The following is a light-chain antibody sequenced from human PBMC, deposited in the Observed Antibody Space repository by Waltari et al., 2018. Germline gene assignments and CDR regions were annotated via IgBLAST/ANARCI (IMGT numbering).Light chain of an antibody. J-gene: IGKJ1*01. V-gene: IGKV3-20*01. CDR3: QQYVSLPAT. Sequence: IVLTQSQGTLFLSPGERATLTCRASQSFGRTLAWYQHKPGQAPRLLIYGASIRAPGIPDRFSGGGSGTDFSLGINRLEPEDFAVYYCQQYVSLPATFGQGTKVEIK. CDR1: QSFGRT. CDR2: GAS.